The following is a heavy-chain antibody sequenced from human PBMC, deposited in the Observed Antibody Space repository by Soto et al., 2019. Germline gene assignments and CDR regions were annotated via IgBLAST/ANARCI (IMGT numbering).Heavy chain of an antibody. CDR2: ISYDGSNK. Sequence: GGSLRLSCAASGFTFSSYAMHWVRQAPGKGLEWVAVISYDGSNKYYADSVKGRFTISRDNSKNTLYLQMNSLRAEDTAVYYCARDWGDRIEWFGELFIYGMDVWGQGTTVTVSS. J-gene: IGHJ6*02. D-gene: IGHD3-10*01. CDR1: GFTFSSYA. V-gene: IGHV3-30-3*01. CDR3: ARDWGDRIEWFGELFIYGMDV.